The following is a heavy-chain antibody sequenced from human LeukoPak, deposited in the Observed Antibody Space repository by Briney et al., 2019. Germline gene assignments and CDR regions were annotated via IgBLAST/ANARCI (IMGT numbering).Heavy chain of an antibody. Sequence: GASVMVSCKASGYTFTGYYMHWVRQAPGQGLEWMGWINPNSGGTNYAQKFQGRVTMTRDTSISTAYMELSRLRSDDTAVYCCARRGYYYDSSLPAEIWGQGTMVTVSS. CDR1: GYTFTGYY. CDR3: ARRGYYYDSSLPAEI. D-gene: IGHD3-22*01. CDR2: INPNSGGT. V-gene: IGHV1-2*02. J-gene: IGHJ3*02.